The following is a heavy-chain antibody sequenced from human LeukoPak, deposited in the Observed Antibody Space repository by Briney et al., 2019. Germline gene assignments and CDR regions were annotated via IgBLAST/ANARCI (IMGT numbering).Heavy chain of an antibody. D-gene: IGHD6-19*01. Sequence: GRSLRLSCAASGFTFSNYGMHWVRQAPGKGLEWVAVISYDGSNKYYADSVKGRFTISRDNSKKTVNLQMKSLRAEDTAVYYCATRLFYSSVWYGIDYWGQGTLVTVSS. CDR3: ATRLFYSSVWYGIDY. CDR1: GFTFSNYG. J-gene: IGHJ4*02. V-gene: IGHV3-30*03. CDR2: ISYDGSNK.